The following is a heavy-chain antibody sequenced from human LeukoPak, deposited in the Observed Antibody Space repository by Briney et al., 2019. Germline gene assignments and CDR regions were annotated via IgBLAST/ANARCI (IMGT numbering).Heavy chain of an antibody. J-gene: IGHJ3*02. Sequence: SETLSLTCTVSGGSISSGGYYWSWIRQHPGKGLEWIGYIYYSGSTHYNPFLKSRVTISVDTSKNQFSLKLNSVTAADTAVYYCARDRRYCNTTGCYGDAFDIWGQGTMVTVSS. CDR2: IYYSGST. CDR3: ARDRRYCNTTGCYGDAFDI. D-gene: IGHD2-2*01. V-gene: IGHV4-31*03. CDR1: GGSISSGGYY.